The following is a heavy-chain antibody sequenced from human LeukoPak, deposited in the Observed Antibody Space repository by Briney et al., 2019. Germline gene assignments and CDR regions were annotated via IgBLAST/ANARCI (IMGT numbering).Heavy chain of an antibody. Sequence: ASVKVSCKASGYTFTGYYMHWVRQAPGQGLEWMGWINPNSGGTNYAQKFQGRVTMTRDTSISTAYMELSGLRSDDTAVYYCARVLYYYDSSGYPYYFDYWGQGTLVTVSS. D-gene: IGHD3-22*01. CDR2: INPNSGGT. CDR3: ARVLYYYDSSGYPYYFDY. CDR1: GYTFTGYY. V-gene: IGHV1-2*02. J-gene: IGHJ4*02.